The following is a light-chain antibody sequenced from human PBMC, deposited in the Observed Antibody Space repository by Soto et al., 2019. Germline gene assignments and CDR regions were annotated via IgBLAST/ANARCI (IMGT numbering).Light chain of an antibody. CDR1: SSDVGGYNY. V-gene: IGLV2-11*01. Sequence: QSVLTQPRSVSGSPGQSVTISCTGTSSDVGGYNYVSWYQQHPGKAPKLMIYDVSKWPSGVPDRFSGSKSGNTASLTISGLQAEDEADYYCCSYAGSYTFLVFGGGTKVTVL. CDR2: DVS. CDR3: CSYAGSYTFLV. J-gene: IGLJ2*01.